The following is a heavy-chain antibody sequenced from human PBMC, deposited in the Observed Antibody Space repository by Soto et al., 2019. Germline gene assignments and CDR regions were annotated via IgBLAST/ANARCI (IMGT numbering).Heavy chain of an antibody. D-gene: IGHD3-10*01. CDR2: IITVTGPA. CDR3: AREYYGSGTYGYYGMDV. J-gene: IGHJ6*02. CDR1: GSTISSYV. V-gene: IGHV1-69*01. Sequence: QVQLVQSGAEVRKPGSSVKVSCKASGSTISSYVIAWVRQAPGQSLEWMGGIITVTGPANYAQKFQGRLTITADEATRTAYMELSSLRSEDTAVYYCAREYYGSGTYGYYGMDVWGQGTTVTVYS.